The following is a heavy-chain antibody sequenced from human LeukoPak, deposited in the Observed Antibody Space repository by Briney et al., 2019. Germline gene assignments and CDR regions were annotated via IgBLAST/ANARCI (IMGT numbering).Heavy chain of an antibody. CDR3: ARRNIVRGVIDWFDP. CDR2: IYYSGST. J-gene: IGHJ5*02. Sequence: PSETLSLTCTVSGGSISSYYWSWLRQPPGKGLEWIGYIYYSGSTNYNPSLKSRVTISVDTSKNQFSLKLSSVTAADTAVYYCARRNIVRGVIDWFDPWGQGTLVTVSS. D-gene: IGHD3-10*01. V-gene: IGHV4-59*01. CDR1: GGSISSYY.